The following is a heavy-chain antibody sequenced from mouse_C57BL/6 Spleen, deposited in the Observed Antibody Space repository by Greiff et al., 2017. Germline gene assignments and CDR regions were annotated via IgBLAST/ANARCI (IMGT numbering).Heavy chain of an antibody. CDR3: ARSDYGRTWFAY. Sequence: QVQLQQPGAELVKPGASVKMSCKASGYTFTSYWITWVKQRPGQGLEWIGDIYPGSGSTNYNEKFKSKATLTVDTSSSTAYMQLSSLTSEDSAVYYCARSDYGRTWFAYWGQGTLVTVSA. CDR1: GYTFTSYW. D-gene: IGHD1-1*02. V-gene: IGHV1-55*01. J-gene: IGHJ3*01. CDR2: IYPGSGST.